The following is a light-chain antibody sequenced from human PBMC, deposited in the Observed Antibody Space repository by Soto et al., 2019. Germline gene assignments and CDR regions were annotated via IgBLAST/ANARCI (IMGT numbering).Light chain of an antibody. CDR2: AAS. CDR1: QGIRND. J-gene: IGKJ1*01. V-gene: IGKV1-6*01. CDR3: MQDYNYPRT. Sequence: AIQMTQSPSSLSASVGDIVTITCRASQGIRNDLGWYQQKPGNAPKVLIYAASTLQSGVPSRFSGSGSGTDFTLTITSLQPEDFATYYCMQDYNYPRTFGQGTKVEIK.